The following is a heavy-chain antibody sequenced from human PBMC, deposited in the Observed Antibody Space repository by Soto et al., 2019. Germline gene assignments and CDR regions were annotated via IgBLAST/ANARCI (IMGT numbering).Heavy chain of an antibody. D-gene: IGHD4-17*01. J-gene: IGHJ2*01. Sequence: GGSLRLSCAASGFIFTSYSMVWVRQAPGKGLEWVSAISGSGGSTYYADSVKGRFTISRDNSKNTLYLQMNSLRAEDTAVYYCAKPRSTVVTHWYFDLWGRGTLVTVSS. CDR2: ISGSGGST. V-gene: IGHV3-23*01. CDR3: AKPRSTVVTHWYFDL. CDR1: GFIFTSYS.